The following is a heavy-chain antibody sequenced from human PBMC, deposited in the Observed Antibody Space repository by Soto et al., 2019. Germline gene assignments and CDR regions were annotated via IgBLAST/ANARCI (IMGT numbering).Heavy chain of an antibody. J-gene: IGHJ4*02. D-gene: IGHD3-22*01. CDR1: GYTFTNYY. V-gene: IGHV1-46*01. CDR3: ARSFYDSSGYSDF. Sequence: VKVSCKASGYTFTNYYMHWVRQAPGQGLEWMGIINPSGGSTKYAQKFQGRVTMTRDTSTSTFYMDLSSLRSEDTAVYYCARSFYDSSGYSDFWGQGTLVTVSS. CDR2: INPSGGST.